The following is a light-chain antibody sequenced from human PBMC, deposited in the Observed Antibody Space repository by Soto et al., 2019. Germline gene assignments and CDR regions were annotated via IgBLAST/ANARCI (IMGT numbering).Light chain of an antibody. V-gene: IGKV3-15*01. CDR3: QQYNNWPIT. CDR2: GAS. J-gene: IGKJ5*01. CDR1: QSVSSN. Sequence: EIVITQSPATLSESPGERATLSCRASQSVSSNLAWYQQKPGQAPRLLIYGASTRATGIPARFSGSGSGTEFTLTISSLQSEDFAVYYCQQYNNWPITFGQGTRLEI.